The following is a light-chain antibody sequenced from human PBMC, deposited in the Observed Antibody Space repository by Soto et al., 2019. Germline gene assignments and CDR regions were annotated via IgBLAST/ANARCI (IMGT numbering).Light chain of an antibody. J-gene: IGLJ1*01. Sequence: QSVLTQPASVSGSPGQSITISCTGTSSDIGAYNYVSWYQQHPVKAPKLMIYEVSMRPSGFSDRFSGSKSGNTASLTVSGLQAEDEADYYCSSYAGTYDYVFGTGTKVTVL. CDR3: SSYAGTYDYV. V-gene: IGLV2-8*01. CDR2: EVS. CDR1: SSDIGAYNY.